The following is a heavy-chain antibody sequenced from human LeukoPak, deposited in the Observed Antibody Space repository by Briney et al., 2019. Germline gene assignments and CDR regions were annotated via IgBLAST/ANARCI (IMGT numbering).Heavy chain of an antibody. V-gene: IGHV3-20*01. Sequence: GGSWRLPCAAPGLTLVDYGMTWVRKAPGKGLEWVSGINWNGGSTGYADSVKGRFTISRDNAKNSLYLRMNSLRAEDTALYHCARDGESSSWGNTWFDPWGQGTLVTVSS. CDR1: GLTLVDYG. CDR3: ARDGESSSWGNTWFDP. J-gene: IGHJ5*02. D-gene: IGHD6-13*01. CDR2: INWNGGST.